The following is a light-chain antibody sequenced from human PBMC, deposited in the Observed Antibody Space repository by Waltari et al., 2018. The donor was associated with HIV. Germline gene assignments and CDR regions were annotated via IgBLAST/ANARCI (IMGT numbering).Light chain of an antibody. V-gene: IGLV2-14*03. J-gene: IGLJ2*01. CDR2: GDS. Sequence: HSAPPQPPSVSGSPAQSITISCTATTTDLGSYHHFSLYQRHPDKAPTPIIFGDSNRPSCISSRVSGSKASNTASLTISGLQAEDEADYYCCSYTKLTAHYVLFGGGTKLTVL. CDR3: CSYTKLTAHYVL. CDR1: TTDLGSYHH.